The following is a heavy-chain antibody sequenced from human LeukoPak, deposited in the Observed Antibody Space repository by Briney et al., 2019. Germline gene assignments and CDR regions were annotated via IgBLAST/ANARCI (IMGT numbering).Heavy chain of an antibody. V-gene: IGHV4-59*08. CDR3: ANGGNDYGDYVLLRY. D-gene: IGHD4-17*01. J-gene: IGHJ4*02. CDR1: GGSISSYY. CDR2: IYYSGST. Sequence: SETLSLTCTVSGGSISSYYWSWIRQPPGKGLEWIGYIYYSGSTNYNPSLKSRVTISVDTSKNQFSLKLSSVTAADTAVYYCANGGNDYGDYVLLRYWGQGTLVTVSS.